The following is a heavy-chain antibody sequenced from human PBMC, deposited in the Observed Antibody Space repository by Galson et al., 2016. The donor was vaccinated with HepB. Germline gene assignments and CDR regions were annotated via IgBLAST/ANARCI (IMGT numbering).Heavy chain of an antibody. CDR2: IDWDDDK. V-gene: IGHV2-70*01. Sequence: PALVKPTQTLTLTCTFSGFSLSSRGMCVTWIRQPPGKALEWLALIDWDDDKYYSTSLKTRLTISKDTSKNQVVLTMTNMDPVDTATYYCARTIAVASTVGTWYFDLWGRGPLVTVSS. J-gene: IGHJ2*01. D-gene: IGHD6-19*01. CDR3: ARTIAVASTVGTWYFDL. CDR1: GFSLSSRGMC.